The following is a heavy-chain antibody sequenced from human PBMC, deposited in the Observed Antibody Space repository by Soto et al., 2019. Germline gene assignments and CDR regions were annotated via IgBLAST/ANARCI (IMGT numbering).Heavy chain of an antibody. CDR3: AKHSDFWSGPANP. V-gene: IGHV4-4*07. D-gene: IGHD3-3*01. CDR1: GGSVTTYH. Sequence: PSETVSLTCTISGGSVTTYHWSWIRQPAGKGLEWIGRIYNTGSTKYNPSLKSRVTMSVDTSKNHFSLRLKSVTAADTAVYYCAKHSDFWSGPANPWGQGTLVTVSS. J-gene: IGHJ5*02. CDR2: IYNTGST.